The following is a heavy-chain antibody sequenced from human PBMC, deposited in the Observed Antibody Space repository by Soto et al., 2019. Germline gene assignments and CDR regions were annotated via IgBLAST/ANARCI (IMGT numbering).Heavy chain of an antibody. D-gene: IGHD2-15*01. V-gene: IGHV1-69*01. J-gene: IGHJ6*02. CDR1: GGTFSSYA. CDR3: ARVVVAATPYYYYYGMDV. CDR2: IIPIFGTA. Sequence: QVQLVQSGGEVKKPGSSVKVSCKASGGTFSSYAISWVRQAPGQGLEWMGGIIPIFGTANYAQKFQGRVTITADESTSTAYMELSSLRSEDTAVYYCARVVVAATPYYYYYGMDVWGQGTTVTVSS.